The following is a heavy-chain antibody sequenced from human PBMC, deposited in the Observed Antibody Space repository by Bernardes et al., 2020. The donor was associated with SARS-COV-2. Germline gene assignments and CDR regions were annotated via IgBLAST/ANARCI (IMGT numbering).Heavy chain of an antibody. V-gene: IGHV1-24*01. CDR2: FDPEDGET. D-gene: IGHD2-15*01. Sequence: WVLQAPGKGLEWMGGFDPEDGETIYAQQFQGSVTMTEDTSTATAYMELSSLRSEDTAVYYCATAPALGGVYCSGGSCYDYYYGMDVWGQGTTVTGSS. J-gene: IGHJ6*02. CDR3: ATAPALGGVYCSGGSCYDYYYGMDV.